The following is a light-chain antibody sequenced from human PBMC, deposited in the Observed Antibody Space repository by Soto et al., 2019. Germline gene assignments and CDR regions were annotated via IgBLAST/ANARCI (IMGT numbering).Light chain of an antibody. V-gene: IGLV1-36*01. CDR1: SSNIGNNA. CDR2: YDD. CDR3: EAWDDSLNGPV. J-gene: IGLJ2*01. Sequence: QSVLTQPPSVSEAPRQRVTISCSGNSSNIGNNAVNWYLQPPGKAPKLLIYYDDLLPSGVSDRFSGSKSGTSASLAISGLQSEDEAAYYCEAWDDSLNGPVFGGGTKLTVL.